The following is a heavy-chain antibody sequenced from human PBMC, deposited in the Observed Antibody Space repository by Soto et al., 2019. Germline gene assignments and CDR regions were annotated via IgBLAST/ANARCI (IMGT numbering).Heavy chain of an antibody. D-gene: IGHD6-13*01. J-gene: IGHJ4*02. Sequence: GGSLRLSCAASGFTFSSYAVSWVRQAPGKGLEWVSAISGSGGSTYYADSVKGRFTISRDNSKNTLYLQMNSLRAEDTAVYYCAKDQRSSTDFDYWGQGTLVTVSS. CDR1: GFTFSSYA. CDR3: AKDQRSSTDFDY. V-gene: IGHV3-23*01. CDR2: ISGSGGST.